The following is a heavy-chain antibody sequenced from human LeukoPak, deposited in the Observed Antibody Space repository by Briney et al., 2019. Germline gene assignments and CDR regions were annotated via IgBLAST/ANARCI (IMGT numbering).Heavy chain of an antibody. D-gene: IGHD1-14*01. Sequence: GASVKVSCKASGYSFSSYFVHWVRQAPGQGLEWMGMIHPSDGSTSFHQKFQGRVTMTRNTSTSTVYMELSSLTSEDTAVYHCARASHNHPTFFDFWGQGPLVTVSS. V-gene: IGHV1-46*01. CDR1: GYSFSSYF. CDR2: IHPSDGST. J-gene: IGHJ4*02. CDR3: ARASHNHPTFFDF.